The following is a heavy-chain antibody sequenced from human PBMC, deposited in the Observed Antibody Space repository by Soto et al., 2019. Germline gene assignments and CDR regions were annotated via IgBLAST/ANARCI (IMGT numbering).Heavy chain of an antibody. J-gene: IGHJ4*02. CDR2: IYPGDSDT. CDR1: GYSFTSYW. Sequence: PGESLNISCKGSGYSFTSYWIGWVRQMPGKGLEWMGIIYPGDSDTRYSPSFQGQVTISADKSISTAYLQWSSLKASDTAMYYCASQGDIVATLPFFFDYWGQGTLVTVSS. CDR3: ASQGDIVATLPFFFDY. V-gene: IGHV5-51*01. D-gene: IGHD5-12*01.